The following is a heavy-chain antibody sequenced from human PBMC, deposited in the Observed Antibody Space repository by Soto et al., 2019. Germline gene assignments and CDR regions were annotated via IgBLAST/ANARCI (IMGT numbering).Heavy chain of an antibody. V-gene: IGHV4-59*01. D-gene: IGHD2-15*01. Sequence: PSETLSLTCTVSGSSISSYYWSWIRQPPGKGLEWIGYIYYSGSTNYNPSLKSRVTISVDTSKNQFSLKLSSVTAADTAVYYCARVEGGCSGGSCYSAYPLYYYYGMDVWGQGTTVTVSS. CDR1: GSSISSYY. J-gene: IGHJ6*02. CDR3: ARVEGGCSGGSCYSAYPLYYYYGMDV. CDR2: IYYSGST.